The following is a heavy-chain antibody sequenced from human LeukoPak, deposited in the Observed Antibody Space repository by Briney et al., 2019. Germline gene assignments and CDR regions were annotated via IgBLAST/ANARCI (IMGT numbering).Heavy chain of an antibody. Sequence: GGSLRLSCAASGFTFSSYAMHWVRQAPGKGLEYVSAISSNGGSTYYANSVKGRFTISRDNSKNTLYLQMNSLRAEDTAVYYCAKRGGLRRLENKYYFYYMDVWGKGTTVTISS. D-gene: IGHD5-12*01. J-gene: IGHJ6*03. V-gene: IGHV3-64*01. CDR2: ISSNGGST. CDR3: AKRGGLRRLENKYYFYYMDV. CDR1: GFTFSSYA.